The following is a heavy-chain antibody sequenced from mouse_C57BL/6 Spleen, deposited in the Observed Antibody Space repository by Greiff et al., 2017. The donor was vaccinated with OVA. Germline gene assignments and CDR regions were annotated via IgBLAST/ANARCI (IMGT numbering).Heavy chain of an antibody. CDR1: GYSITSGYY. Sequence: ESGPGLVKPSQSLSLTCSVTGYSITSGYYWNWIRQFPGNKLEWMGYISYDGSNNYNPSLKNRISITRDTSKNQFFLKLNSVTTEDTATYYCARGRSSPTLDYWGQGTTLTVSS. V-gene: IGHV3-6*01. CDR3: ARGRSSPTLDY. D-gene: IGHD1-1*01. J-gene: IGHJ2*01. CDR2: ISYDGSN.